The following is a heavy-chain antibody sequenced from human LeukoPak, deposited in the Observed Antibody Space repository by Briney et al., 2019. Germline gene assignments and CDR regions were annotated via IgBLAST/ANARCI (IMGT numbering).Heavy chain of an antibody. CDR2: FDPEDGEA. J-gene: IGHJ4*02. CDR3: TTANRLTRDSSGYYPDS. Sequence: ASVKVSCKASGYTFTTYYIHWVRQAPGKGLEWMGGFDPEDGEAVYAQKFQGRVTMTEDTSTDTAYMELSSLRSEDTAVYYCTTANRLTRDSSGYYPDSWGQGTLVTVSS. D-gene: IGHD3-22*01. CDR1: GYTFTTYY. V-gene: IGHV1-24*01.